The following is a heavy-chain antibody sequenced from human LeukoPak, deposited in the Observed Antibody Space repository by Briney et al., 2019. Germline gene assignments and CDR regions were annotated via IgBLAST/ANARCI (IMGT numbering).Heavy chain of an antibody. CDR1: GYTFTSYG. Sequence: ASVKVSCKASGYTFTSYGISWVRQAPGQGLEWRGWISAYNGDTNYAQKLQGRVTMATDTSTNTAYMELRSLRFDDTAVYYCARDRAVTAIFSDYWGQGTLVTVSS. V-gene: IGHV1-18*01. CDR3: ARDRAVTAIFSDY. D-gene: IGHD2-21*02. CDR2: ISAYNGDT. J-gene: IGHJ4*02.